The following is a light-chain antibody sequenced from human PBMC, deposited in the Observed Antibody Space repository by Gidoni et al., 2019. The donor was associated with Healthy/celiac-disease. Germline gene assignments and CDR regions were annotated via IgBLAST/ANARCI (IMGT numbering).Light chain of an antibody. J-gene: IGLJ2*01. CDR1: ALPKQY. CDR2: KDS. Sequence: SYELTQPPSVSVSPGQTARITCSGDALPKQYAYWYQQKPGQAPVLVIYKDSERPSGIPGRFSGSSSGTTVTLTISGVQAEDEADYYCQSADSSGTSIFGGGTNLTVL. CDR3: QSADSSGTSI. V-gene: IGLV3-25*02.